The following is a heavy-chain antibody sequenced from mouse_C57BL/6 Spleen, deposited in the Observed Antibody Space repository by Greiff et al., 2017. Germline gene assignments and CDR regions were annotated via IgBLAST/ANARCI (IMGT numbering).Heavy chain of an antibody. J-gene: IGHJ2*01. CDR2: IDPSDSYT. Sequence: VQLQQPGAELVKPGASVKLSCKASGYTFTSYWMQWVKQRPGQGLEWIGEIDPSDSYTNYNQKFKGKATLTVDTSSSTAYMQLSSLTSEDSAVYYCARTDYYGSSYEGFDYWGQGTTLTVSS. V-gene: IGHV1-50*01. D-gene: IGHD1-1*01. CDR3: ARTDYYGSSYEGFDY. CDR1: GYTFTSYW.